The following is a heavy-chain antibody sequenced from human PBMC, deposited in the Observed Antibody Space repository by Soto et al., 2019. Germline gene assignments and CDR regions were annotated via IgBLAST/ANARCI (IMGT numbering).Heavy chain of an antibody. CDR1: GFTFSSYS. CDR2: ISSSSSTI. D-gene: IGHD5-18*01. J-gene: IGHJ4*02. Sequence: GGSLRLSCAASGFTFSSYSMNWVRQAPGKGLEWVSYISSSSSTIYYADSVKGRFTISRDNAKNSLYLQMNSLRAEDTAVYYCARYRPSRGYSYYFDYWGQGTLVTVSS. CDR3: ARYRPSRGYSYYFDY. V-gene: IGHV3-48*01.